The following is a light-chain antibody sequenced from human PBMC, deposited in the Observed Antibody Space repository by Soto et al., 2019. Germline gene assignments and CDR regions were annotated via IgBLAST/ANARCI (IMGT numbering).Light chain of an antibody. V-gene: IGLV2-11*01. Sequence: QSALTQPRSVSGSPGQSVTISCTGTSSDVGGYNYVSWYQQHPGKAPKFMIYDVSKRPSGVPDRFSGSKSGNTAPLTTSGRQAEDEADYYCCSYAGSYTYVFGAGTKLTVL. J-gene: IGLJ1*01. CDR1: SSDVGGYNY. CDR3: CSYAGSYTYV. CDR2: DVS.